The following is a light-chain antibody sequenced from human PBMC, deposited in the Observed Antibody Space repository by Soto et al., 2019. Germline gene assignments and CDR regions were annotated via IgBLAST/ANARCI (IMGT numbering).Light chain of an antibody. CDR1: QSVTSN. Sequence: EIVMTQSPATLSVFPGERATLSCRASQSVTSNLAWYQQKPGQPPRLLIYRASTRATGIPARFSGSGSGTEFTLTITSLQSEAFAVYYCQHYNNWPPWTFGQGTKVEIK. CDR2: RAS. J-gene: IGKJ1*01. V-gene: IGKV3-15*01. CDR3: QHYNNWPPWT.